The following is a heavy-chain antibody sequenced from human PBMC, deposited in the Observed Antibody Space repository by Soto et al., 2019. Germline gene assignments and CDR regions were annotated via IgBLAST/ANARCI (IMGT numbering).Heavy chain of an antibody. J-gene: IGHJ3*01. CDR1: GFSVSGNF. D-gene: IGHD4-17*01. V-gene: IGHV3-66*01. Sequence: EVQLVESGGGLVQPGESLRLSCAVSGFSVSGNFMSWVRQAPGKGLEWVSDHYSGGSTYYADSVKGRFTISRDIPKNTLYLQMNSLGPEDTAAYYCAIFDYGTFDFWGRGTMVTVSS. CDR2: HYSGGST. CDR3: AIFDYGTFDF.